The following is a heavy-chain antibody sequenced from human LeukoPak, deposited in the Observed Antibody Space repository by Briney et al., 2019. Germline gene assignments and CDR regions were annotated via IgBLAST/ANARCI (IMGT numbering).Heavy chain of an antibody. CDR3: ARDGGTAGYSSGSDY. CDR1: GYTFTNYA. Sequence: ASVKVSCKASGYTFTNYAITWVRQAPGQGLEWVAWISCYNGDTRYAQKFQGRVTVTTDTSTSTVYMELRSLRSDDTAVYYCARDGGTAGYSSGSDYWGQGTLVTVSA. V-gene: IGHV1-18*01. J-gene: IGHJ4*02. CDR2: ISCYNGDT. D-gene: IGHD5-18*01.